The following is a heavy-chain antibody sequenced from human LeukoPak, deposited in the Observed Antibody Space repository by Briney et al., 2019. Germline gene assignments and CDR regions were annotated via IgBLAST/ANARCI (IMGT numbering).Heavy chain of an antibody. V-gene: IGHV3-21*01. J-gene: IGHJ4*02. CDR2: ISSSSSYI. CDR3: ARGSYDSSGYAAGFDY. CDR1: GFTFSSYS. Sequence: GGSLRLSCAASGFTFSSYSMNWVRQAPGKGLEWVSSISSSSSYIYYADSVKGRFTISRDNAKNSLYLQMNSLRAEDTAVCYCARGSYDSSGYAAGFDYWGQGTLVTVSS. D-gene: IGHD3-22*01.